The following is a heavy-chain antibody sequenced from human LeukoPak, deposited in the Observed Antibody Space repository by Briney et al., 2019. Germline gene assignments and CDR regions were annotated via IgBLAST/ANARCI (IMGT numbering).Heavy chain of an antibody. D-gene: IGHD3-10*01. CDR1: GFTVSSNY. Sequence: GSLRLSCAASGFTVSSNYMSWVRQAPGKGLEWVSDIYSGGSTYYADSVKGRFTISRDNSKDTLYLQMNSLRAEDTAVYYCARGANTYYYGSGSYSTPSPFDYWGQGTLVTVSS. J-gene: IGHJ4*02. V-gene: IGHV3-53*01. CDR2: IYSGGST. CDR3: ARGANTYYYGSGSYSTPSPFDY.